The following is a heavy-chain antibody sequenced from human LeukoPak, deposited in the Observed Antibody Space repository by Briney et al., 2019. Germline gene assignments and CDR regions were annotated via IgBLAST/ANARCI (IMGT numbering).Heavy chain of an antibody. Sequence: SETLSLTCSVSGGSISSSSSYWGWIRQPPGKGLEWIGSIYYSGSSFDNPALKSRVTISVDTSKNQFSLKLSSVTAADTAVYYCARVGKYSGSYPDYWGQGTLVTVSS. D-gene: IGHD1-26*01. V-gene: IGHV4-39*07. CDR1: GGSISSSSSY. CDR3: ARVGKYSGSYPDY. CDR2: IYYSGSS. J-gene: IGHJ4*02.